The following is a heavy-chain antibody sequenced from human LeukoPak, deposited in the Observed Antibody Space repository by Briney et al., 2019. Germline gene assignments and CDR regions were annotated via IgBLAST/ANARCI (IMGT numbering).Heavy chain of an antibody. CDR3: VRGPYGASISNWFDP. CDR2: IYYNGDT. Sequence: PSETLSLTCSVSGDSITGYSWSWIRQTPGKGLEWIGYIYYNGDTHYNPSLNSRLSMSVDTPNRSVTAADTAVYYCVRGPYGASISNWFDPWGQGLLVTVSS. D-gene: IGHD4/OR15-4a*01. J-gene: IGHJ5*02. V-gene: IGHV4-59*01. CDR1: GDSITGYS.